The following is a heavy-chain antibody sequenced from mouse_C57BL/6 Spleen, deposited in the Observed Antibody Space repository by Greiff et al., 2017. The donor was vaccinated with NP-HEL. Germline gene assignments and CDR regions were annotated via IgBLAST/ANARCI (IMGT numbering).Heavy chain of an antibody. J-gene: IGHJ3*01. CDR2: IRLKSDNYAT. Sequence: EVKLEESGGGLVQPGGSMKLSCVASGFTFSNYWMNWVRQPPEKGLEWVAQIRLKSDNYATHYAESVKGRFTISRDDSKSSVYLQMNNLRAEDTGIYYCTITTVVVPRFAYWGQGTLVTVSA. V-gene: IGHV6-3*01. CDR3: TITTVVVPRFAY. CDR1: GFTFSNYW. D-gene: IGHD1-1*01.